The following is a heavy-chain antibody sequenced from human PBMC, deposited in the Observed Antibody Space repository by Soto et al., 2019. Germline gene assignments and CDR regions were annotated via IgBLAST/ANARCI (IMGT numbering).Heavy chain of an antibody. CDR3: AREHKVMDV. J-gene: IGHJ6*02. CDR1: GFTFSSYE. V-gene: IGHV3-48*03. CDR2: ISSSGSTI. Sequence: EVQLVESGGGLVQPGGSLRLSCAASGFTFSSYEMTWVRQAPGKGLEWVSYISSSGSTIYYADSVKGRFTISRDNDKNSLYLQMNSLRSEATAVYYCAREHKVMDVWGQGTTVTVSS.